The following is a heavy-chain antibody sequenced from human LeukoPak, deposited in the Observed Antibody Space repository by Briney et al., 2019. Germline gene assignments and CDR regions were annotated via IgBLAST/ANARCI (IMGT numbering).Heavy chain of an antibody. D-gene: IGHD3-3*01. CDR3: ATNKPAPVEAWSGTFDS. J-gene: IGHJ4*02. CDR2: INQDGGVR. CDR1: GFTFSTYW. Sequence: GGSLRLSCAASGFTFSTYWMTWVRQAPGKGLEWVANINQDGGVRHYVDSVRGRFTVSRDNTKKSVYLQMNSLRADDTAIYYCATNKPAPVEAWSGTFDSWGQGTLVTVSS. V-gene: IGHV3-7*01.